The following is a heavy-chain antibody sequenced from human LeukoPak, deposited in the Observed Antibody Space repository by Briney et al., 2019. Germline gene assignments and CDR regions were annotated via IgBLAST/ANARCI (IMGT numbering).Heavy chain of an antibody. CDR2: IKQDGSEK. J-gene: IGHJ4*02. CDR3: ASPGEGGRLWDFDY. CDR1: GFTFSSYW. Sequence: GGSLRLSCAASGFTFSSYWMSWVRQAPGKGLEWVANIKQDGSEKYYVDSVKGRFTISRDNAENSLYPQMNSLRAEDTAVYYCASPGEGGRLWDFDYWGQGTLVTVSS. D-gene: IGHD2-21*01. V-gene: IGHV3-7*01.